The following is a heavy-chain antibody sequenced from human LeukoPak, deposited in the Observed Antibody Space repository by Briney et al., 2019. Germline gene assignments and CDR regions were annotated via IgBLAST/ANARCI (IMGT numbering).Heavy chain of an antibody. CDR3: ARGPSRVWFGELLNYFDY. Sequence: GGSLRLSCAASGFTFSSYAMHWVRQAPGKGLKWVAVISYDGSNKYYADSVKGRFTISRDNSKNTLYLQMNSLRAEDTAVYYCARGPSRVWFGELLNYFDYWGQGTLVTVSS. D-gene: IGHD3-10*01. CDR1: GFTFSSYA. CDR2: ISYDGSNK. J-gene: IGHJ4*02. V-gene: IGHV3-30*04.